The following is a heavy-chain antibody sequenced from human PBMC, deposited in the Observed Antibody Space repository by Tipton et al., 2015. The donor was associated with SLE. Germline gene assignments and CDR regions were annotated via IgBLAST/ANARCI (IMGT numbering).Heavy chain of an antibody. CDR3: ARGGNYDFWSGYSYYFDY. D-gene: IGHD3-3*01. V-gene: IGHV4-34*01. CDR1: GGSFSGYY. J-gene: IGHJ4*02. Sequence: TLSLTCAVYGGSFSGYYWTWIRQPPGKGLEWIGEINHSGSTNHNPSLKSRVTISVDTSKNQFSLKLSSVTAADTAVYYCARGGNYDFWSGYSYYFDYWGQGTLVTVSS. CDR2: INHSGST.